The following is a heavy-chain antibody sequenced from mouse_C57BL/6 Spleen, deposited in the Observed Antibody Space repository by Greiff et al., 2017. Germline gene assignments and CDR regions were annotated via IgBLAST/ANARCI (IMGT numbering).Heavy chain of an antibody. D-gene: IGHD3-2*02. CDR3: ARSSGYVPYAMDY. CDR2: INPNNGGT. V-gene: IGHV1-26*01. J-gene: IGHJ4*01. CDR1: GYTFTDYY. Sequence: VQLQQSGPELVKPGASVKISCKASGYTFTDYYMNWVKQSHGKSLEWIGDINPNNGGTSYNQKFKGKATLTVDKSSSTAYMELRSLTSEDSAVYYCARSSGYVPYAMDYWGQGTSVTVSS.